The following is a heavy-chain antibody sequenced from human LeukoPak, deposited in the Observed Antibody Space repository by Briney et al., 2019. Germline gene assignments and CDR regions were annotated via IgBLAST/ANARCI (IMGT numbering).Heavy chain of an antibody. CDR1: GYTFTSYG. Sequence: PGASVKVSCKASGYTFTSYGISWVRQAPGQGLEWMGWISAYNGNTNYAQKLQGRVTMTTDTSTSTAYMELRSLRSDDTAVYYCARDRDRYISMDAFDIWGQGTMVTVSS. D-gene: IGHD6-19*01. CDR3: ARDRDRYISMDAFDI. V-gene: IGHV1-18*01. J-gene: IGHJ3*02. CDR2: ISAYNGNT.